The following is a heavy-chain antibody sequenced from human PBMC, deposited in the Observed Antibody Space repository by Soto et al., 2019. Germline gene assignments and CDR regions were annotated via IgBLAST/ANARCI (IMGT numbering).Heavy chain of an antibody. CDR1: VLPLSRNR. V-gene: IGHV3-33*01. CDR3: ARAGYSGYDHYYYYGMDV. Sequence: SAGSVRLSCAAAVLPLSRNRLHWFRHNPGKGPEWVAVIWYDGSNKYYADSVKGRFTISRDNSKNTLYLQMNSLRAEDTAVYYCARAGYSGYDHYYYYGMDVWGQGTTVTVSS. J-gene: IGHJ6*02. CDR2: IWYDGSNK. D-gene: IGHD5-12*01.